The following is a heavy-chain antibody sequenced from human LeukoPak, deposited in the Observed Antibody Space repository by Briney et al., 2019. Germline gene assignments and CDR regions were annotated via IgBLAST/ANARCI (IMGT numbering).Heavy chain of an antibody. Sequence: GESLKIPCKCSGYRFTSYWIGWVRQMPGKGLEWMGIIYPGDSDSTYSPSFQGQVTISADKSISTAYLQWSSLQASDTAMYYCAGTLRFRSWFDPWGQGTLVTVSS. V-gene: IGHV5-51*01. CDR3: AGTLRFRSWFDP. CDR2: IYPGDSDS. CDR1: GYRFTSYW. D-gene: IGHD3-3*01. J-gene: IGHJ5*02.